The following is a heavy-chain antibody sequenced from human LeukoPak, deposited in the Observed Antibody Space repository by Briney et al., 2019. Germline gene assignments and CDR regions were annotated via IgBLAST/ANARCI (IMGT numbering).Heavy chain of an antibody. CDR2: IYTSGGI. V-gene: IGHV4-4*07. CDR3: ARPRNYIDHLAAFDI. D-gene: IGHD1-7*01. J-gene: IGHJ3*02. Sequence: SETLSLTCTVYGGSMGNFYWNWIRQPAGKGLEWIGRIYTSGGINYNPSLKSRVTMSVDTSKNQFSLKLTSVTAADTAVYYCARPRNYIDHLAAFDIWGQGTMVTVSS. CDR1: GGSMGNFY.